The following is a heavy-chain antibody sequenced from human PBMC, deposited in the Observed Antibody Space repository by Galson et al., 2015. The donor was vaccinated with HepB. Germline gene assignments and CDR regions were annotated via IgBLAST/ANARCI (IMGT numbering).Heavy chain of an antibody. J-gene: IGHJ6*02. CDR2: IKQDGSEK. CDR3: ARETYDFWSGYNYYYYYGMDV. V-gene: IGHV3-7*03. Sequence: SLRLSCAASGFTFSSYWMSWVRQAPGKGLEWVANIKQDGSEKYYVDSVKGRFTISRDNAKNSLYLQMNSLRAEDTAVYYCARETYDFWSGYNYYYYYGMDVWGQGTTVTDSS. D-gene: IGHD3-3*01. CDR1: GFTFSSYW.